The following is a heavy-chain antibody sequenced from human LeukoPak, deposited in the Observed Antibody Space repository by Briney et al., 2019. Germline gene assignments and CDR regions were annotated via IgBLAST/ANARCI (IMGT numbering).Heavy chain of an antibody. D-gene: IGHD3-16*01. CDR1: GFTFDDYA. J-gene: IGHJ4*02. CDR2: ISWNSKNV. CDR3: VKEGVGGFDS. Sequence: PGGSLRLSCAASGFTFDDYAMHWVRQAPGKGLEWVSSISWNSKNVAYAASVKGRLTISRDNAKNSLYLQMNSLRAEDTALYYCVKEGVGGFDSWGQGTLVTVSS. V-gene: IGHV3-9*01.